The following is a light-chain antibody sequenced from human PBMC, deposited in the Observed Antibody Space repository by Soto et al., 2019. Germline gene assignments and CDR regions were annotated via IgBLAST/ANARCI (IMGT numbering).Light chain of an antibody. CDR2: HAS. CDR1: QDISNY. V-gene: IGKV1-33*01. Sequence: DIQMTQSPPSLFASVGARVTITCQASQDISNYLSWCQQQPGKAPKLLIYHASNLETGVPSRFSRSGSWTYISFTISSLQPEYTIKYYCQHYDNPPYTLVQGTNLE. CDR3: QHYDNPPYT. J-gene: IGKJ2*01.